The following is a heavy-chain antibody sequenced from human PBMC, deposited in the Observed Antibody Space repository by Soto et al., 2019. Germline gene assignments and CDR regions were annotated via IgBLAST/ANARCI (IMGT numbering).Heavy chain of an antibody. D-gene: IGHD6-19*01. Sequence: QVQLVESGGGVVQPGKSLRLSCAASGCTFSTYGMHWVRQAPGKGLEWVAVISYDGSNKYYADSVKGRFTISRDNSKNTLYLQRNSLRTEDTAMYYCAKDRLGSGWYFVYGDWFDSWGQGTLVTVSS. J-gene: IGHJ5*01. CDR2: ISYDGSNK. CDR1: GCTFSTYG. V-gene: IGHV3-30*18. CDR3: AKDRLGSGWYFVYGDWFDS.